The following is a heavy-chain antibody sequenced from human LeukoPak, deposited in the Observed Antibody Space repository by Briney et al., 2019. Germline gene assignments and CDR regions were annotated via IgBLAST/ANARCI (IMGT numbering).Heavy chain of an antibody. J-gene: IGHJ6*03. D-gene: IGHD2-2*01. CDR2: TFYSGST. V-gene: IGHV4-59*08. CDR3: ARRRTTGLSGYMDA. Sequence: TSETLSLTCSVSGGSISSYYWSWIRQPLGKGLEWIGDTFYSGSTSYNPSLESRISISVGTSKKQFSLKLTSVTAADTAVYYCARRRTTGLSGYMDACGKGTTVTVSS. CDR1: GGSISSYY.